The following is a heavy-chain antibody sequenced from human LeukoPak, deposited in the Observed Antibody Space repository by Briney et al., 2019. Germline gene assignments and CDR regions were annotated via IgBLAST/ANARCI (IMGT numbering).Heavy chain of an antibody. V-gene: IGHV4-31*03. CDR1: GGSISSGGYY. J-gene: IGHJ4*02. D-gene: IGHD1-26*01. CDR3: ARTRASGSYLGQPFDY. CDR2: IYYSGST. Sequence: SQTLSLTCTVSGGSISSGGYYWSWIRQHPGKGLEWIGYIYYSGSTYYNPSLKSRVTISVDTSKNQFSLKLSSVTAADTAVYYCARTRASGSYLGQPFDYWGQGTLVTVSS.